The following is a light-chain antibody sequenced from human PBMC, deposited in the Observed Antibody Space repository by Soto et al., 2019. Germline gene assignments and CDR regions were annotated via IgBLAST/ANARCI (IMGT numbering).Light chain of an antibody. J-gene: IGKJ1*01. CDR3: HQYDSSSWT. CDR2: GAS. V-gene: IGKV3-20*01. CDR1: QGVDSSY. Sequence: EIVLTQSPGTLSLSPGDRATVFCRASQGVDSSYLAWFQQKPGQAPRLLIYGASRRATGVPDRFSGSGPGTDFTLTITRLEPEDFAVYYCHQYDSSSWTFGQGTKVEI.